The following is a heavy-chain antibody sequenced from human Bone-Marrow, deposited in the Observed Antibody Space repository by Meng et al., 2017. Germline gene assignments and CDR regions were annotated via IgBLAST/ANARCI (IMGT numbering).Heavy chain of an antibody. J-gene: IGHJ5*02. CDR1: GYNFPDYW. D-gene: IGHD5-18*01. CDR2: MNPNSGNT. Sequence: QVQLVQSGAEVKKPGASVKVSCKPSGYNFPDYWLHWVRRAPGQGLEWMGWMNPNSGNTGYAQKFQGRVTMTRNTSISTAYMELSSLRSEDTAVYYCARRRIQSTNWFDPWGQGTLVTVSS. CDR3: ARRRIQSTNWFDP. V-gene: IGHV1-8*02.